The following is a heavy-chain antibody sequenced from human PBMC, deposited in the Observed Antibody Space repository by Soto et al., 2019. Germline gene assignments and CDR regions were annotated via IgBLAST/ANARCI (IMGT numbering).Heavy chain of an antibody. V-gene: IGHV1-18*01. Sequence: QVQLVQSGAEVKKPGASVKVSCKASGYTFTSYGISWVRQASGQGLEWMGWISAYNGNTKYAQKVQGRFTMTTDTSTSTAYMELRSLRSDDTAVYYCAIDEAYKWNDGGWFDPWGQGTLVTVSS. D-gene: IGHD1-1*01. J-gene: IGHJ5*02. CDR1: GYTFTSYG. CDR2: ISAYNGNT. CDR3: AIDEAYKWNDGGWFDP.